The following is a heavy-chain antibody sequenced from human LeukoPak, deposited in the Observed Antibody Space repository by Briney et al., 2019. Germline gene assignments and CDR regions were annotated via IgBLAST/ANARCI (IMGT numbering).Heavy chain of an antibody. CDR1: GFIFSSHG. CDR3: ARDRYSSGWADVFDI. J-gene: IGHJ3*02. V-gene: IGHV3-33*01. Sequence: GGSLRLSCVASGFIFSSHGMHWVRQAPGKGLEWVAVIWYDGSNKYYADSVKGRFTISGDNSKNTLYLQMNSLRADDTAVYYCARDRYSSGWADVFDIWGQGTMVTVSS. CDR2: IWYDGSNK. D-gene: IGHD6-19*01.